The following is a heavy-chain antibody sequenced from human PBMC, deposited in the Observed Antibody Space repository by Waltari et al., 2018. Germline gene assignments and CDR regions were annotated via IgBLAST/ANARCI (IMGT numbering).Heavy chain of an antibody. CDR3: ARDLGYDSSGTPWVWGY. V-gene: IGHV1-46*01. D-gene: IGHD3-22*01. CDR2: INPSGGST. J-gene: IGHJ4*02. Sequence: QVQLVQSGAEVKKPGASVKVSCKASGYTFTSYYMHWVRQAPGQGLEWMGIINPSGGSTSYAQKFQGRVTMTRDTSTSTGYMELSSLRSEDTAVYYCARDLGYDSSGTPWVWGYWGQGTLVTVSS. CDR1: GYTFTSYY.